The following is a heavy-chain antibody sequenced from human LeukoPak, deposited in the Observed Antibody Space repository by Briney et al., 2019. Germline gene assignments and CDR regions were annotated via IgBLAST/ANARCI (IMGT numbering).Heavy chain of an antibody. V-gene: IGHV4-30-4*08. CDR3: ARGSAVADHDAFDI. Sequence: PSQTLSLXCTVSGGSISSGDYYWSWIRQPPGKGLEWIGYIYYSGITYYNPSLKSRVTISVDTSKNQFSLKLSSVTAADTAVYYCARGSAVADHDAFDIWGQGTMVTVSS. D-gene: IGHD6-19*01. J-gene: IGHJ3*02. CDR2: IYYSGIT. CDR1: GGSISSGDYY.